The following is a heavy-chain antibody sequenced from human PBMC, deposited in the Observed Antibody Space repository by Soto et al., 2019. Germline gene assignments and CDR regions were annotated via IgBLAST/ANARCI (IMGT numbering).Heavy chain of an antibody. Sequence: QVHLVQSGAEMKKPGSSVKVSCKTSGGTFSDLAFSWVRQAPRQGLEWVGGIVPLFGTPDYAQKFQGRVTIRADESSCTVYMELRSLRSEDTAIYYCASEPVAEMATGGYFDNWGQGTLVTVSS. CDR3: ASEPVAEMATGGYFDN. D-gene: IGHD5-12*01. CDR1: GGTFSDLA. V-gene: IGHV1-69*01. J-gene: IGHJ4*02. CDR2: IVPLFGTP.